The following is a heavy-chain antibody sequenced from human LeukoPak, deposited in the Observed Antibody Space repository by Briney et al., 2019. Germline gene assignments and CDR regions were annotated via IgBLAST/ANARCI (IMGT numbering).Heavy chain of an antibody. CDR1: GGSISSYY. D-gene: IGHD2-2*01. J-gene: IGHJ5*02. CDR3: ARQITSRFDP. CDR2: IYYSGST. V-gene: IGHV4-59*08. Sequence: PSETLSLTCTVSGGSISSYYWSWIRQPPGKGLEWIGYIYYSGSTNYNPSLKSRVTISVDTSKNQFSLKLSSVTAADTAVYYCARQITSRFDPWGQGTLVTVSS.